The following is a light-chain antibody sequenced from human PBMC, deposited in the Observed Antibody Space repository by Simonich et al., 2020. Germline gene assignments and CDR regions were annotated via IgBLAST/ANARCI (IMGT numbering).Light chain of an antibody. CDR2: LGS. V-gene: IGKV2-28*01. CDR1: QSLLQSNGYNY. Sequence: DIVMTQSPLSLPVTPGEPASISCRSSQSLLQSNGYNYLDWYLQKPGQSQQLLLYLGSNRASGVPDRFSGSGSGTDFTLKISRVEAEDVGVYYCMQSIQLPPITFGQGTRLEIK. J-gene: IGKJ5*01. CDR3: MQSIQLPPIT.